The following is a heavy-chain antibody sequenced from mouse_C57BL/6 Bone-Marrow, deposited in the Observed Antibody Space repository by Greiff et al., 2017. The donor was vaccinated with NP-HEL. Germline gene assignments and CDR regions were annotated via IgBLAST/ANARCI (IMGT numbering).Heavy chain of an antibody. CDR3: AHYYGSSYKTWFAY. CDR1: GYTFTSYG. CDR2: IYPRSGNT. J-gene: IGHJ3*01. V-gene: IGHV1-81*01. Sequence: VQLQQSGAELARPGASVKLSCKASGYTFTSYGISWVKQRTGQGLEWIGEIYPRSGNTYYNEKFKGKARLTAEKSSSTAYMELRSLTSEDSAVYFCAHYYGSSYKTWFAYWGQGTLVTVSA. D-gene: IGHD1-1*01.